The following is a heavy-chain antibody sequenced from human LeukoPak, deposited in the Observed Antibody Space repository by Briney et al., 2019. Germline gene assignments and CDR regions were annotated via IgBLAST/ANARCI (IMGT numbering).Heavy chain of an antibody. D-gene: IGHD1-26*01. CDR2: IIPIFGTA. J-gene: IGHJ6*03. V-gene: IGHV1-69*05. Sequence: ASVKVSCKASGYTFTSYGISWVRQAPGQGLEWMGGIIPIFGTANYAQKFQGRVTITTDESTSTAYMELSSLRSEDTAVYYCASGSGSYPNYYYYYYMDVWGKGTTVTVSS. CDR3: ASGSGSYPNYYYYYYMDV. CDR1: GYTFTSYG.